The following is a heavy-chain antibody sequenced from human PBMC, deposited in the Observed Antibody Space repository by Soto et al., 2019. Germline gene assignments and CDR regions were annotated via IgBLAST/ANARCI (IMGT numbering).Heavy chain of an antibody. J-gene: IGHJ6*02. CDR1: GDTFSSYA. V-gene: IGHV1-69*13. CDR2: IIPIFGTA. D-gene: IGHD2-15*01. Sequence: ASVKVSCKASGDTFSSYAISWVRQAPGQGLEWMGGIIPIFGTANYAQKFQGRVTITADESTSTAYMELSSLRSEDTAEYYYARSDIASYYGMDVWGQGTTVTVSS. CDR3: ARSDIASYYGMDV.